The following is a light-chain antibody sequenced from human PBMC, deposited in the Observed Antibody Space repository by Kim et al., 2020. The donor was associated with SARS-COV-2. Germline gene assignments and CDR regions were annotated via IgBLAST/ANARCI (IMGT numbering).Light chain of an antibody. V-gene: IGKV1-17*01. CDR2: GAS. Sequence: ASVGDRVTITCLASQDIRNDLGWYQQNPGRAPKRLIYGASSLQSGVPSMFSGSGSVTEFTLTISSVQPEDFATYFCLQHNTYPITFGQGTRLEIK. CDR3: LQHNTYPIT. J-gene: IGKJ5*01. CDR1: QDIRND.